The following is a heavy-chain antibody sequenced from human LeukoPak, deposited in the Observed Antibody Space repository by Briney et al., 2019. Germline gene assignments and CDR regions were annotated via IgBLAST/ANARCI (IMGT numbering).Heavy chain of an antibody. CDR3: VSQYYYYYMDV. Sequence: WETLSLTCTVSGGSISSYYWSWIRQPPGKGLEWSGHIYTSGSTNYNPTLMSRFTISLDTSKNQFSLKLSSVTAADTAVYYCVSQYYYYYMDVCGKGTTVTVSS. V-gene: IGHV4-4*09. D-gene: IGHD3-16*02. CDR1: GGSISSYY. J-gene: IGHJ6*03. CDR2: IYTSGST.